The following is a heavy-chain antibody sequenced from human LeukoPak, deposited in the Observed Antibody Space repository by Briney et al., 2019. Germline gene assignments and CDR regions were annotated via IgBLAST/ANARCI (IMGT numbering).Heavy chain of an antibody. V-gene: IGHV3-33*01. CDR3: ATSRDGYNLGY. Sequence: GGPLRLSCGASGFTFSSYGMHWVRQAPGKGLEWVAVIWYDGSNKYYADSVKGRFTISRDNSKNTLYLQMNSLRAEDTAVYYCATSRDGYNLGYGGQGTLVTVSS. D-gene: IGHD5-24*01. CDR1: GFTFSSYG. J-gene: IGHJ4*02. CDR2: IWYDGSNK.